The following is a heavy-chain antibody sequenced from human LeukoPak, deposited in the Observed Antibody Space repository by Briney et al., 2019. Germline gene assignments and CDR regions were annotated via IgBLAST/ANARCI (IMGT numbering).Heavy chain of an antibody. CDR1: GGTFSSYA. CDR2: IIPIFGTA. V-gene: IGHV1-69*01. CDR3: ARGPLVGWFDP. J-gene: IGHJ5*02. D-gene: IGHD6-6*01. Sequence: VASVKVSCKASGGTFSSYAISWVRQAPGQGLEWMGGIIPIFGTANYAQKFQGRVTITADESTSTAYMGLSSLRSEDTAVYYCARGPLVGWFDPWGQGTLVTVSS.